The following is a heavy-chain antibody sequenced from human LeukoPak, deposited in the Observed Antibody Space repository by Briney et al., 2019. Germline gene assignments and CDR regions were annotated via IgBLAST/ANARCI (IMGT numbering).Heavy chain of an antibody. V-gene: IGHV4-61*08. CDR3: ARAGLLEVSSFDY. CDR2: IYYSGST. CDR1: GFSLSTSGVG. D-gene: IGHD3-22*01. Sequence: LVNPTQTLTLTCTFSGFSLSTSGVGVGWIRQPPGKGLGWIGYIYYSGSTNYNPSLKSRVTISVDTSKNQFSLKLSSVTAADTAVYYCARAGLLEVSSFDYWGQGTLVTVSS. J-gene: IGHJ4*02.